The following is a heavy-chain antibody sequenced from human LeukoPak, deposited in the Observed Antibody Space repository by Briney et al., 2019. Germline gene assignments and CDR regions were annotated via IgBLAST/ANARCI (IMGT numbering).Heavy chain of an antibody. J-gene: IGHJ6*03. Sequence: GGSLRLSCAASAFSLTSNTIKWVRQTPGKGLEWLPDISVSGTLHYAESVKGRFSISRDNARNSVSLQMNRLRVGDTGVYFCATAPRGTSDYIDVWGRGTTVSVSS. CDR3: ATAPRGTSDYIDV. D-gene: IGHD1-26*01. CDR1: AFSLTSNT. V-gene: IGHV3-48*01. CDR2: ISVSGTL.